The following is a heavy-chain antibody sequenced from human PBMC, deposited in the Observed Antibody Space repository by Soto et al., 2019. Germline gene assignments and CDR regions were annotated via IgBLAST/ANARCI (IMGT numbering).Heavy chain of an antibody. J-gene: IGHJ6*01. V-gene: IGHV1-69*06. D-gene: IGHD3-3*01. CDR3: ESRNREWLPPARDYYYGIDV. CDR1: GGTFSSYD. Sequence: QVQLVQSGAEVKKPGSSVKVSCKAYGGTFSSYDISWVRQAHGQGLEWMGGIIPIFGTANYAQKFQGRVTITADTSMSTAYMEQSSMRSEETAVYYCESRNREWLPPARDYYYGIDVWGQGTTVTV. CDR2: IIPIFGTA.